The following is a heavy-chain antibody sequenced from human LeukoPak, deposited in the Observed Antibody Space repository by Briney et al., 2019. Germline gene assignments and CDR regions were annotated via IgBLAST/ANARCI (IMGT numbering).Heavy chain of an antibody. V-gene: IGHV3-21*01. D-gene: IGHD2-2*01. Sequence: GGSLRLSCAASGFTFSSYSMNWVRQAPGKGLEWVSSISSSSSYIYYADSVKGRFTISRDNAKNSLYLQMNSLRAEDTAVYYCARDERVVEVPAAAMRRGWFDPWGQGTLVTVSS. J-gene: IGHJ5*02. CDR3: ARDERVVEVPAAAMRRGWFDP. CDR1: GFTFSSYS. CDR2: ISSSSSYI.